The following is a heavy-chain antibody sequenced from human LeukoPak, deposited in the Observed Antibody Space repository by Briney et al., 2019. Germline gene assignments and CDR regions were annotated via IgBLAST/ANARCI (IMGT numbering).Heavy chain of an antibody. D-gene: IGHD1-1*01. V-gene: IGHV5-51*01. Sequence: GESLKISCKGSGYSFTSYWIGWVRQMPGKGLEWMGIIYPGDSDTRYSPSFQCQVTISADKSISTAYLQWSSLKASDTAMYYCARIQPTTYYYYYGMDVWGQGTTVTVSS. CDR2: IYPGDSDT. CDR3: ARIQPTTYYYYYGMDV. J-gene: IGHJ6*02. CDR1: GYSFTSYW.